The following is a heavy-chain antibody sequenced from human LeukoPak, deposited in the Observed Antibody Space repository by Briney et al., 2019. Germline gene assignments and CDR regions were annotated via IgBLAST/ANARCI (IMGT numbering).Heavy chain of an antibody. CDR3: ARGVASIAARPPEYNWFDP. CDR1: GGTFSSYA. D-gene: IGHD6-6*01. J-gene: IGHJ5*02. Sequence: SVKVSCKASGGTFSSYAISWVRQAPGQGLEWMGGIIPIFGTANYAQKFQGRVTITTDESTSTAYMELSSLRSEDTAVYYCARGVASIAARPPEYNWFDPWGQGTLVTVSS. CDR2: IIPIFGTA. V-gene: IGHV1-69*05.